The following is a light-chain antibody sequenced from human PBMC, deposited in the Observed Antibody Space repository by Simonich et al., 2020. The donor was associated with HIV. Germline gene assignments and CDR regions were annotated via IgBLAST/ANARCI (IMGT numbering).Light chain of an antibody. J-gene: IGKJ1*01. Sequence: EIVLTQSPATLSLSPGERATLSSRASQSVSSYLAWYHQKPGQAPLLLIYDASNRATGIPARFSGSGSGTDFTLTISSLEPEDFAVYYCQQRTNWRTFGQGTKVEIK. V-gene: IGKV3-11*01. CDR2: DAS. CDR1: QSVSSY. CDR3: QQRTNWRT.